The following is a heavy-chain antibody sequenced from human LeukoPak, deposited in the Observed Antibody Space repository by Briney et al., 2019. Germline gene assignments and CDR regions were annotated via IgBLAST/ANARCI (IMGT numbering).Heavy chain of an antibody. D-gene: IGHD4/OR15-4a*01. Sequence: GGSLRLSCAASGFTFSTYAMNWVRQAPGKGLEWVSAISGSGAKTYYADFVKGRFTISRDNSKNTLYLQMNSLRAEDTAVYYCARRAGAYSHPYDYWGQGTLVTVSS. CDR3: ARRAGAYSHPYDY. V-gene: IGHV3-23*01. CDR1: GFTFSTYA. CDR2: ISGSGAKT. J-gene: IGHJ4*02.